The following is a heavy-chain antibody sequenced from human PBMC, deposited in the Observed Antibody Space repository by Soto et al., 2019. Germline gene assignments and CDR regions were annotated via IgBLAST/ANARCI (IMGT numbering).Heavy chain of an antibody. CDR1: GGSFSGYY. CDR2: INHSGST. CDR3: ARGGREAAGQDFDY. D-gene: IGHD6-13*01. Sequence: PSETLSLTCAVYGGSFSGYYWSWIRQPPGKGLEWIGEINHSGSTNYNPSLKSRVTISVDTSKNQFSLKLSSVTAADTAVYYCARGGREAAGQDFDYWGQGTRVTVS. J-gene: IGHJ4*02. V-gene: IGHV4-34*01.